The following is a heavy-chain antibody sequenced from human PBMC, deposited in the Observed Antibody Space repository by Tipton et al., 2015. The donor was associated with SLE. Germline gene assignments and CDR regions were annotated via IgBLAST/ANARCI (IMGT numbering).Heavy chain of an antibody. J-gene: IGHJ4*02. D-gene: IGHD3-3*01. CDR1: GYTVIDNY. Sequence: QSGAEVKKPGASVKVSCTASGYTVIDNYMHWARQAPGQGLEWMGWIDPIRGDTSYAQKFQGRVNLTLDTSTSTAYMDLTSLKADDTAVYYCARDSGGDYDYYFESWGQGTLVTVSS. CDR3: ARDSGGDYDYYFES. CDR2: IDPIRGDT. V-gene: IGHV1-2*02.